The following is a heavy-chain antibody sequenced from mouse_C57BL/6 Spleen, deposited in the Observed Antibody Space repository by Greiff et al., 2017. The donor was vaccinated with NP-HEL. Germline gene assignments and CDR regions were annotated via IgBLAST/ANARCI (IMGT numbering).Heavy chain of an antibody. CDR2: IYPGDGDT. CDR3: ARAYDGDWFAY. CDR1: GYAFSSSW. J-gene: IGHJ3*01. V-gene: IGHV1-82*01. Sequence: QVQLQQSGPELVKPGASVKISCKASGYAFSSSWMNWVKQRPGKGLEWIGRIYPGDGDTNYNGKFKGKATLTADKSSSTAYMQLSSLTSEDSAVYCCARAYDGDWFAYWGQGTLVTVSA. D-gene: IGHD2-12*01.